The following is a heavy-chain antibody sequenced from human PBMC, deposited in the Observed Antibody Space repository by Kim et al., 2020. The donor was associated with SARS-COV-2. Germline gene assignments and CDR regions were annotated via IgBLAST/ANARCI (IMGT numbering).Heavy chain of an antibody. V-gene: IGHV1-69*13. CDR3: VWGYCSGGSCSGMDV. CDR1: GGTFSSYA. D-gene: IGHD2-15*01. CDR2: IIPIFGTA. Sequence: SVKVSCKASGGTFSSYAISWVRQAPGQGLEWMGGIIPIFGTANYAQKFQGRVTITADESTSTAYMELSSLRSEDTAVYYCVWGYCSGGSCSGMDVWGQGTTVTVSS. J-gene: IGHJ6*02.